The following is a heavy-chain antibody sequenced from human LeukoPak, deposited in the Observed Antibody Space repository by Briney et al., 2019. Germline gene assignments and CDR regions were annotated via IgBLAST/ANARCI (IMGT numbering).Heavy chain of an antibody. Sequence: PSQTLSLTCTVSGDSISSGGYYWSWIRQHPGKGLEWIGYIYYSGSTYYNPSLKSRVTISVDTSKNQFSLKLTSVTAADTAVYSCARGGRYCSSTKCYKVDWFDSWGQGILVTVSS. CDR3: ARGGRYCSSTKCYKVDWFDS. D-gene: IGHD2-2*02. J-gene: IGHJ5*01. V-gene: IGHV4-31*03. CDR2: IYYSGST. CDR1: GDSISSGGYY.